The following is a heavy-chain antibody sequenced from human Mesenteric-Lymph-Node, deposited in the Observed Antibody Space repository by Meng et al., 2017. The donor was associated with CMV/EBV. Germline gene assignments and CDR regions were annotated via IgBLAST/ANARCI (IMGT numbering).Heavy chain of an antibody. CDR2: INTNTGNP. J-gene: IGHJ4*02. CDR1: GYTFTRYA. Sequence: SGYTFTRYAMNWVRQAPGQGLEWMGWINTNTGNPTYAQGFTGRFVFSLDTSVSTAYLQISSLKAEDTAVYYCARGRNYDILTGYNDYWGQGTLVTVSS. V-gene: IGHV7-4-1*02. CDR3: ARGRNYDILTGYNDY. D-gene: IGHD3-9*01.